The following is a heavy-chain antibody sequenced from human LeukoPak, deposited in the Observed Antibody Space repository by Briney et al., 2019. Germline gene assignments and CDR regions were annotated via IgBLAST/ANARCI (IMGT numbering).Heavy chain of an antibody. Sequence: SETLSLTCAVSGGSISSSNWWSWVRQSPGKGLEWIGEIYHTGNTNYNPSLTSRLTISVDKSKNQFSLMLNSVTAADTAVYYCATAGQWLASRPHDSWGQGTLVTVSS. CDR3: ATAGQWLASRPHDS. CDR2: IYHTGNT. V-gene: IGHV4-4*02. CDR1: GGSISSSNW. J-gene: IGHJ4*02. D-gene: IGHD6-19*01.